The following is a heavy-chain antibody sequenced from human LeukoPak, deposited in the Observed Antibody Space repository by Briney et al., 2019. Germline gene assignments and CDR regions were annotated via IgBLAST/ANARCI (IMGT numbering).Heavy chain of an antibody. D-gene: IGHD3-10*01. J-gene: IGHJ4*02. CDR3: ARVSRSYRAELDY. CDR2: IYYTGTT. CDR1: GGSITSNRYY. V-gene: IGHV4-39*07. Sequence: PSETLSLTCTVSGGSITSNRYYWGWIRQPPGKGLEWIGHIYYTGTTDYNPSLKSRVTISVDTSKNQFSLNLISVTAADTAVYYCARVSRSYRAELDYWGQGTLVIVSS.